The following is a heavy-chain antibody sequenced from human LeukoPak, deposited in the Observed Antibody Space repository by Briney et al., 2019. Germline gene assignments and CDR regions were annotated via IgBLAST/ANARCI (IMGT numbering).Heavy chain of an antibody. CDR2: FDPEDGET. V-gene: IGHV1-24*01. CDR3: ARGGLRFSWTGMDV. D-gene: IGHD3-3*01. J-gene: IGHJ6*02. Sequence: ASVKVSCKVSGYTLTGLSMHWVRQAPGKGLEWMGGFDPEDGETIYAQKFQGRVTMTEDTSTDTAYMELSSLRSEDTAVYYCARGGLRFSWTGMDVWGQGTTVTVSS. CDR1: GYTLTGLS.